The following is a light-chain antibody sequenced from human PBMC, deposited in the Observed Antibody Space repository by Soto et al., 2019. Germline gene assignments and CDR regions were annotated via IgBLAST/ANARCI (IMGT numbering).Light chain of an antibody. CDR2: EVN. CDR1: SSDVGGYNF. CDR3: TSYTSSTLYV. V-gene: IGLV2-14*01. Sequence: QSALTQPASVSGSPGQSITISCTGTSSDVGGYNFVSWYQQHPGEAPKLVIYEVNNRPSGVSNRFSGSKSGNTASLTISGLQAEDEADYYCTSYTSSTLYVFGTGTKVTVL. J-gene: IGLJ1*01.